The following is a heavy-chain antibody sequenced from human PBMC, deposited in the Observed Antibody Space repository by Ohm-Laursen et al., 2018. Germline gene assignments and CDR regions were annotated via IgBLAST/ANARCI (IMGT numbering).Heavy chain of an antibody. V-gene: IGHV4-59*08. J-gene: IGHJ4*02. D-gene: IGHD2-15*01. Sequence: GTLSLTCAVSGDSINSSYWSWIRQPPGKGLEWIGFISNSGNTNYNPSLKSRVTISVDTSKNQISLKLGSVTVADTAVFYCARRGSGGRSFDYWGQGSLVTVSS. CDR1: GDSINSSY. CDR2: ISNSGNT. CDR3: ARRGSGGRSFDY.